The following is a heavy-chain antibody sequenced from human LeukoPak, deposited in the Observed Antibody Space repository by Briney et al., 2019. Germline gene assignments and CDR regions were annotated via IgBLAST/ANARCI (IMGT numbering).Heavy chain of an antibody. CDR3: VIDSSSWYNYFDP. CDR1: GYTFTSYD. CDR2: MNPNSGNT. J-gene: IGHJ5*02. V-gene: IGHV1-8*01. Sequence: ASLKGSCKASGYTFTSYDIHCVRQATGQGLEWMGWMNPNSGNTGYAQKFQGRVTMTRNTSISTAYMELSSLRSEDTAVYYCVIDSSSWYNYFDPWGQGTLVTVSS. D-gene: IGHD6-13*01.